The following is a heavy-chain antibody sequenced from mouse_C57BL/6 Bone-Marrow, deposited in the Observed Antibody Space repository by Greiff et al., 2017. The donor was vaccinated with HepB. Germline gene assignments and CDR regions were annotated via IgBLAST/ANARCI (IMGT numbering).Heavy chain of an antibody. D-gene: IGHD2-4*01. V-gene: IGHV1-81*01. CDR3: ALYYDYGGYWYFDV. CDR1: GYTFTSYG. CDR2: IYPRSGNT. Sequence: QVQLKQSGAELARPGASVKLSCKASGYTFTSYGISWVKQRTGQGLEWIGEIYPRSGNTYYNEKFKGKATLTADKSSSTAYMELRSLTSEDSAVYFCALYYDYGGYWYFDVWGTGTTVTVSS. J-gene: IGHJ1*03.